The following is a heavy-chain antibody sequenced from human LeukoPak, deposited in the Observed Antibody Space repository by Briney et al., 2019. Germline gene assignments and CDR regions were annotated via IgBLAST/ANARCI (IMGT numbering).Heavy chain of an antibody. CDR3: ARIGDHFHWYLDL. CDR1: GFTVSTNY. V-gene: IGHV3-53*01. CDR2: LYSGSDK. D-gene: IGHD3-10*01. Sequence: GGSLRLSCAASGFTVSTNYMNWVRQAPGKGLEWVSILYSGSDKYYADPVKGRFTISRDSSKNILSLPMYHLRPEDPAVFYCARIGDHFHWYLDLWGRGTLVTVSS. J-gene: IGHJ2*01.